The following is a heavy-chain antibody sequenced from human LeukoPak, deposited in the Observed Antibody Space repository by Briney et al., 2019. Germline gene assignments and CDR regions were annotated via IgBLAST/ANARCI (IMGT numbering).Heavy chain of an antibody. J-gene: IGHJ1*01. V-gene: IGHV3-23*01. Sequence: PGGSLRLSCSASGFTFTNFAMTWVRQAPGKGLEWVSGISGSGASTYYADSVKGRFTISRDNAKNTVSLQMNSLRAEDTGVYYCARAPSEIGGYYPEYFRHWGQGTLVTVSS. CDR2: ISGSGAST. CDR3: ARAPSEIGGYYPEYFRH. D-gene: IGHD3-22*01. CDR1: GFTFTNFA.